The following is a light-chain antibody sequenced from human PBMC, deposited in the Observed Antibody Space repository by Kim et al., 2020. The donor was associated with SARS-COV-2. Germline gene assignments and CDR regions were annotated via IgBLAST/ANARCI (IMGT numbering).Light chain of an antibody. J-gene: IGKJ1*01. CDR3: QQSYTFPRA. CDR2: AAS. Sequence: DIQMTQSPSSLSASVGDRVTITCRTSQRISSSLNCYQQKPGTAPKLLIYAASGLQSGVPSRFSGSGSGTDFTLTINGLQPEDFATYFCQQSYTFPRAFGQGTKVDIK. CDR1: QRISSS. V-gene: IGKV1-39*01.